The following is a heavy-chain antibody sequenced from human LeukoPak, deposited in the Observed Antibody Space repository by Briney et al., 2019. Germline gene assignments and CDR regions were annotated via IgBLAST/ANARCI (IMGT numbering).Heavy chain of an antibody. Sequence: PGGSLRLSCAASGFTFSSYAMSWVRQAPGKGLECVSGISGSGGSTSYADSVKGRFTISRDNSKNTLYLQLNSLRAEDTAVYYCAKVYDRGERLFDYWGQGTLVTVSS. CDR3: AKVYDRGERLFDY. J-gene: IGHJ4*02. V-gene: IGHV3-23*01. CDR2: ISGSGGST. D-gene: IGHD5/OR15-5a*01. CDR1: GFTFSSYA.